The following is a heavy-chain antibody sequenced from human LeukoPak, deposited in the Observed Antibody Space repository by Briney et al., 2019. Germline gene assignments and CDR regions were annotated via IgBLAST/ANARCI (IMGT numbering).Heavy chain of an antibody. D-gene: IGHD3-10*01. Sequence: ASVKVSCKASVYTFTSYYMHWVRQAPGQGLEWMGIINPSGGSTNYAQKLQDRVTMTRDTSTSTVYMELSSLRSEDTAVYYCARDPRYGSGQTWFDPWGQGTLVTVSS. CDR3: ARDPRYGSGQTWFDP. V-gene: IGHV1-46*01. CDR1: VYTFTSYY. J-gene: IGHJ5*02. CDR2: INPSGGST.